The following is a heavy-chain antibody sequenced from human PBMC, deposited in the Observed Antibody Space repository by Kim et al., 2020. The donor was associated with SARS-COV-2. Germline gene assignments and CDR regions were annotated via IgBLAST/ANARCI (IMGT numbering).Heavy chain of an antibody. CDR1: GFTFTGYP. CDR2: IRTTGRQT. V-gene: IGHV3-23*01. J-gene: IGHJ3*01. D-gene: IGHD4-17*01. Sequence: GGSLRLSCAASGFTFTGYPMTWVRQAPAKGLEWVSTIRTTGRQTYYADSVKGRFTISTDDSKNTLYLQLNSLRADDTAVYYCAKEGGDYGASAFDLWGPG. CDR3: AKEGGDYGASAFDL.